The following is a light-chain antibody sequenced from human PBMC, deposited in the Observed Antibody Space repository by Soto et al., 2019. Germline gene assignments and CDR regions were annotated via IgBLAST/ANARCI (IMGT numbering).Light chain of an antibody. CDR3: QQYDSSRMFT. V-gene: IGKV3-20*01. CDR2: DAS. Sequence: EIVLTQSPGTLSLSPGERATLSCRASQSVSSSYLAWYQQKPVQAPRLLIYDASSRATGIPDRFSGSGSGTDFTLTISRLEPEDFAVYYCQQYDSSRMFTFGQGTKLEIK. CDR1: QSVSSSY. J-gene: IGKJ2*01.